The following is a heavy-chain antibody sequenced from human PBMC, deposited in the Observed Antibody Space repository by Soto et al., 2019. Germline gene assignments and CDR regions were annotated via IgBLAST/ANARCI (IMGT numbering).Heavy chain of an antibody. Sequence: PSETLSLTCAVSSEYLGSYYWNWIRQSPGKGLEWIGEINHAGKNNYSPSLKSRVTMSIDMSKNLVSLKLTSVTAADTAVYYCARGGSSDWQVALDIWGQGTMVTVSS. D-gene: IGHD6-19*01. CDR3: ARGGSSDWQVALDI. CDR2: INHAGKN. J-gene: IGHJ3*02. CDR1: SEYLGSYY. V-gene: IGHV4-34*01.